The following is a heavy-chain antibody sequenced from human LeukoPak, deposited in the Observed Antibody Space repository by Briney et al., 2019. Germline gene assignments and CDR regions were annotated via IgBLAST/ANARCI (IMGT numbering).Heavy chain of an antibody. CDR2: ISGSGGST. CDR3: ARGADTGYSSDS. Sequence: PWGSLRLSGAASGFTFSSYGMSWVRQGPGKGLEWVSAISGSGGSTYYADSVKGRFTISRDNSKNTLYLQMNSLRAEDTAVYYCARGADTGYSSDSWGQGTLVTVSS. J-gene: IGHJ5*02. CDR1: GFTFSSYG. V-gene: IGHV3-23*01. D-gene: IGHD6-19*01.